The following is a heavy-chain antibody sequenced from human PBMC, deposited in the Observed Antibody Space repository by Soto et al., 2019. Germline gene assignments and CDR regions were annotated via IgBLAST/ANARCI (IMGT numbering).Heavy chain of an antibody. D-gene: IGHD5-18*01. Sequence: SETLSLTCTVSGGSISSYYWSWIRQPPGKGLEWIGYIYYSGSTNYNPSLKSRVTISVDTSKNQFSLKLSSVTAADTAVYYCARAYTAMVDFDYWGQGTMVTVSS. CDR1: GGSISSYY. V-gene: IGHV4-59*01. J-gene: IGHJ4*02. CDR2: IYYSGST. CDR3: ARAYTAMVDFDY.